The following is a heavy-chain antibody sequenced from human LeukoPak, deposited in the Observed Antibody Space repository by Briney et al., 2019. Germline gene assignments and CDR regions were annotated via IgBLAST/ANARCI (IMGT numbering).Heavy chain of an antibody. CDR1: GFTFSSCA. V-gene: IGHV3-74*01. D-gene: IGHD3-10*01. CDR2: IASDGSST. J-gene: IGHJ5*02. CDR3: ARDSYQDYYGRFDP. Sequence: PGGSLRLSCAASGFTFSSCAMSWVRQAPGKGLVWVSRIASDGSSTTYADSVKGRFSISRDNAKNTLYLQMNSLRVEDTAVYYCARDSYQDYYGRFDPWGQGTLVIVSS.